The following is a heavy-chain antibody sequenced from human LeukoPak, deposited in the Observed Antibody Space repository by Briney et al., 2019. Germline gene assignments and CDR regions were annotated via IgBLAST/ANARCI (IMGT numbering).Heavy chain of an antibody. CDR2: ISGSNSYI. V-gene: IGHV3-21*04. J-gene: IGHJ4*02. CDR3: ARTMYSSGWSLFDY. D-gene: IGHD6-19*01. Sequence: GSLRLSCAASGFTFSSYTMHWIRQAPGKGLEWVSSISGSNSYIFYADSVKGRFTVSRDNAKDSLYLQMNSLRAADTAVYYCARTMYSSGWSLFDYWGQGTLVTVSS. CDR1: GFTFSSYT.